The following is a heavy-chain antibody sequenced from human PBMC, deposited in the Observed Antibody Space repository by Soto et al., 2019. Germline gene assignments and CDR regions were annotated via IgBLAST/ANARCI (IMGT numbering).Heavy chain of an antibody. Sequence: SETLSLTCAVYGGSFSGYYWSWIRQPPGKGLEWIGEINHSGSTNYNPSLKSRVTISVDTSKNQFSLKLSSVTAADTAVYYCARWRARLGAEINRRMDAFDIWGQGTMVTVSS. V-gene: IGHV4-34*01. J-gene: IGHJ3*02. CDR3: ARWRARLGAEINRRMDAFDI. CDR1: GGSFSGYY. D-gene: IGHD7-27*01. CDR2: INHSGST.